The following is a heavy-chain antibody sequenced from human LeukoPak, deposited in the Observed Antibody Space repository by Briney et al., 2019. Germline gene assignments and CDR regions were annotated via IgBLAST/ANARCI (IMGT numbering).Heavy chain of an antibody. CDR2: IYYSGNT. CDR3: VRTADGSGSALGY. V-gene: IGHV4-39*01. D-gene: IGHD3-10*01. J-gene: IGHJ4*02. CDR1: GGSISTYY. Sequence: PSETLSLTCTVSGGSISTYYWSWIRQSPGKGLEWIGIIYYSGNTYYNPSLKSRVTISVDTSRIRFSLRLSSVTAADTAVYYCVRTADGSGSALGYWGQGTLVTVSS.